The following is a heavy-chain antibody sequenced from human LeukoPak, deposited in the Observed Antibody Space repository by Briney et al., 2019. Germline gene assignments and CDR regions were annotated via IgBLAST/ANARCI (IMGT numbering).Heavy chain of an antibody. CDR2: VYYSGTT. V-gene: IGHV4-39*07. CDR3: ARGTLYSGWSYYFDY. CDR1: GGSISLSYYY. J-gene: IGHJ4*02. D-gene: IGHD6-19*01. Sequence: SETLSLTCSVSGGSISLSYYYWGWIRQPPGKALEGIGSVYYSGTTSYNPSLKSRVTISVDMSKNHFSLRLSSVTAADTAMYYCARGTLYSGWSYYFDYWGQGSQVTVSS.